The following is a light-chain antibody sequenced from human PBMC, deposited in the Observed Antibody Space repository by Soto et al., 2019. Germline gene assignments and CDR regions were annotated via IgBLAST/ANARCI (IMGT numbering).Light chain of an antibody. Sequence: DLQMTQSPSSLSASGGDRGRITGRASQSIRSYLNWYQQKPGKAPKLLIYAASSLQSGVPSRFSGSVSGPDFPLNPRSLQPEDFPTYYCHRSYRTWWTFGQGNQVDIK. CDR2: AAS. J-gene: IGKJ1*01. CDR1: QSIRSY. CDR3: HRSYRTWWT. V-gene: IGKV1-39*01.